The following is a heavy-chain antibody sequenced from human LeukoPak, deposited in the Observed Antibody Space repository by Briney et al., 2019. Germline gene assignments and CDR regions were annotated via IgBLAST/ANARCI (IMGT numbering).Heavy chain of an antibody. CDR1: GGSISSSSYY. Sequence: PSETLSLTCTVSGGSISSSSYYWGWIRQPPGKGLEWIGTIYYNGATQYSPSLKSRVTISLDTSKNQFSLKLSSVTAADTAVYYCARPGVGSGRYGAFDIWGQGTMVTVSS. J-gene: IGHJ3*02. CDR3: ARPGVGSGRYGAFDI. CDR2: IYYNGAT. D-gene: IGHD5-18*01. V-gene: IGHV4-39*07.